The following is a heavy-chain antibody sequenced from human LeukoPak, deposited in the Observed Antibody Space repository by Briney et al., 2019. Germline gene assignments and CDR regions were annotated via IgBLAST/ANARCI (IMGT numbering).Heavy chain of an antibody. V-gene: IGHV4-34*01. CDR1: GGSFSGYY. D-gene: IGHD1-26*01. CDR3: ANSGSYYNYYYGMDV. CDR2: INHSGST. J-gene: IGHJ6*02. Sequence: SETLSLTCAVYGGSFSGYYWSWIRQPPGKGLEWIGEINHSGSTNYNPSLKSRVTISVDTSKNQFSLKLSSVTAADTAVYYCANSGSYYNYYYGMDVWGQGTTVTVSS.